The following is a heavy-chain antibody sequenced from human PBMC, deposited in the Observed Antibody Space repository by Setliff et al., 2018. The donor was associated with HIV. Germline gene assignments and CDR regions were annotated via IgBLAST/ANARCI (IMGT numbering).Heavy chain of an antibody. D-gene: IGHD3-16*02. Sequence: RASVKVSCKASGYIFTNDPMNWVRQAPGQGLEWMGWVNTKTGNPTYAQDFTGRFVFSLDTSVNTAYLEISGLKIKDTAVYFCAREFLLGDLSFPANWGQGTLVTVSS. CDR1: GYIFTNDP. CDR2: VNTKTGNP. V-gene: IGHV7-4-1*02. CDR3: AREFLLGDLSFPAN. J-gene: IGHJ4*02.